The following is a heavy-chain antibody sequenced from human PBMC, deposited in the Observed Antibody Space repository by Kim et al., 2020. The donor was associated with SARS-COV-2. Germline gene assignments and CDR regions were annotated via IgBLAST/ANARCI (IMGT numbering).Heavy chain of an antibody. D-gene: IGHD6-13*01. V-gene: IGHV1-2*02. CDR3: AGSPIAAAANDAFDI. CDR1: GYTFTGYY. CDR2: INPNSGGT. J-gene: IGHJ3*02. Sequence: ASVKVSCKASGYTFTGYYMHWVRQAPGQGLEWMGWINPNSGGTNYAQKFQGRVTMTRDTSISTAYMELSRLRSDDTAVYYCAGSPIAAAANDAFDIWGQGTMVTVSS.